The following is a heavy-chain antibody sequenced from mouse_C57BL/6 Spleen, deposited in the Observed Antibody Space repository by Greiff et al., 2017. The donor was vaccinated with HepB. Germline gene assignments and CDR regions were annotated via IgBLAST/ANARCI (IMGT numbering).Heavy chain of an antibody. CDR1: GFTFSDYG. D-gene: IGHD2-4*01. Sequence: EVNVVESGGGLVKPGGSLKLSCAASGFTFSDYGMHWVRQAPEKGLEWVAYISSGSSTIYYADTVKGRFTISRDNAKNTLFLQMTSLRSEDTAMYYCARDDYDGGGYAMDYWGQGTSVTVSS. CDR3: ARDDYDGGGYAMDY. V-gene: IGHV5-17*01. J-gene: IGHJ4*01. CDR2: ISSGSSTI.